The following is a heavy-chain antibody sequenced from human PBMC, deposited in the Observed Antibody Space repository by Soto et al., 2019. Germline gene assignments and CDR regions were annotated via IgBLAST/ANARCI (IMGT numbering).Heavy chain of an antibody. CDR2: ISGSGGST. V-gene: IGHV3-23*01. D-gene: IGHD2-2*01. CDR3: AKLAGYCSSTSCEDAFDI. CDR1: GFTFSSYA. J-gene: IGHJ3*02. Sequence: GGSLRLSCAASGFTFSSYAMSWVRQAPGKGLEWVSAISGSGGSTYYADSVKGRFTISRDNSKNTLYLQMNSLRAEDTAVYYCAKLAGYCSSTSCEDAFDIWGQGTMVTVSS.